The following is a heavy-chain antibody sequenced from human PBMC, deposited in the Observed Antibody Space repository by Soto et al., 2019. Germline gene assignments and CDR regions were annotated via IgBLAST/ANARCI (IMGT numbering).Heavy chain of an antibody. D-gene: IGHD5-12*01. V-gene: IGHV4-59*01. CDR3: ARDGRGATQFDL. Sequence: QVQLQESGPGLVKPSETLSLTCTVSGGSISSYYWSWIRQPPGKGLEWIGYIYYSGSTNYNPSLKSRXXIXVXXSKNQFSLKLSSVTAADTAVYYCARDGRGATQFDLWGRGTLVTVSS. CDR1: GGSISSYY. CDR2: IYYSGST. J-gene: IGHJ2*01.